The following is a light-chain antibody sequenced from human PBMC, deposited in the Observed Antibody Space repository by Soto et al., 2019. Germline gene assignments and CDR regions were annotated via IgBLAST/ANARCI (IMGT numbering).Light chain of an antibody. CDR1: SSKIGAGYD. V-gene: IGLV1-40*01. CDR2: GNS. J-gene: IGLJ3*02. CDR3: QSYDSSLSGWV. Sequence: QSVLTQPPSVSGAPGQRVTISCTGSSSKIGAGYDVHWYQQLLGTAPKLLIYGNSNRPSGVPDRFSGSKSGTSASLAITGLQAEDEADYYCQSYDSSLSGWVFGGGTKLTVL.